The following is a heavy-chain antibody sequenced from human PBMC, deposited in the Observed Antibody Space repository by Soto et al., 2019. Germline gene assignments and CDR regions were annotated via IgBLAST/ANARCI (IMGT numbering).Heavy chain of an antibody. D-gene: IGHD3-10*01. CDR2: ISGNGGST. Sequence: PGGSLRLSCAASGFTFSSYAMSWVRQAPGKGLEWVSAISGNGGSTYYADSVKGRFTISRDNSKNTLYLQMNSLRAEDTAVYYCVKDPRVRGVNLYYYGMDVWGQGTTVTVSS. V-gene: IGHV3-23*01. CDR1: GFTFSSYA. J-gene: IGHJ6*02. CDR3: VKDPRVRGVNLYYYGMDV.